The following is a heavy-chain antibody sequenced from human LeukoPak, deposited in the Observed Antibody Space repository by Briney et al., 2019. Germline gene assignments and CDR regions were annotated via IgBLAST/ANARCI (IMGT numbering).Heavy chain of an antibody. J-gene: IGHJ3*02. CDR2: IHSDGNT. Sequence: GGSLRLSCAASGFTVSNNFMYWVRQAPGKGLGWVSVIHSDGNTLYADSVEGRFTISRDNFKNTVYLQMSSLRAEDTAVYYCAREDNRGVYDDGFDIWGQGTMVTVSS. CDR3: AREDNRGVYDDGFDI. D-gene: IGHD5/OR15-5a*01. CDR1: GFTVSNNF. V-gene: IGHV3-53*01.